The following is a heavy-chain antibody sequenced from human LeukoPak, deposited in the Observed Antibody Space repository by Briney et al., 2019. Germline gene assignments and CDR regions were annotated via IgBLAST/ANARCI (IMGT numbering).Heavy chain of an antibody. CDR3: ASATVTTGWYFDL. Sequence: GASVKVSCKASGGTFSSYAISWVGQAPGQGLEWMGGIIPIFGTANYAQKFQGRVTITADESTSTAYMELSSLRSDDTAVYYCASATVTTGWYFDLWGRGTLVTVSS. J-gene: IGHJ2*01. V-gene: IGHV1-69*13. CDR1: GGTFSSYA. CDR2: IIPIFGTA. D-gene: IGHD4-11*01.